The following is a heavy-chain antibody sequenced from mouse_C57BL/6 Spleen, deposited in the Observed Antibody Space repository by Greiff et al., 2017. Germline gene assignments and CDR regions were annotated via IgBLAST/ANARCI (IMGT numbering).Heavy chain of an antibody. Sequence: EVQLQQSGAELVKPGASVKLSCTASGFNIKDYYMHWVKQRTEQGLEWIGRIDPEDGDTKYAPKFPGKATITADKSSNTAYLQLSSLTSEDTAVYYCAGSYYYGSSYDFDYGGQGTTLTVSS. CDR3: AGSYYYGSSYDFDY. CDR1: GFNIKDYY. J-gene: IGHJ2*01. D-gene: IGHD1-1*01. V-gene: IGHV14-2*01. CDR2: IDPEDGDT.